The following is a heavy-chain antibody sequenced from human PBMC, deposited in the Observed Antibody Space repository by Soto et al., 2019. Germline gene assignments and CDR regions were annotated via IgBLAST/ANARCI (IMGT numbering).Heavy chain of an antibody. CDR3: AREDDGGDRDYYGLDV. CDR2: IHYSGSI. Sequence: QVQLQQSGPGLVKPSQTLSLTCTVSGGSISYEYYHWTWIRQSPGKGLEWIGYIHYSGSIIYNPNFTRRVTISVATSKNQVSLQLSSVTATDTAVYFCAREDDGGDRDYYGLDVWGKGTTVTVSS. CDR1: GGSISYEYYH. D-gene: IGHD2-21*02. V-gene: IGHV4-30-4*08. J-gene: IGHJ6*04.